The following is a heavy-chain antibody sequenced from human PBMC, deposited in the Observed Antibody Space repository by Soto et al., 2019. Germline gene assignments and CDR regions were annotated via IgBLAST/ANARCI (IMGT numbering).Heavy chain of an antibody. CDR3: ASSPFSYGSGSYYNVYYYYGMDV. D-gene: IGHD3-10*01. V-gene: IGHV4-59*01. Sequence: PSETLSLTCTVSGGSISSYYWSWIRQPPGKGLEWIGYIYYSGSTNYNPSLKSRVTISVDTSKNQFSLKLSSVTAADTAVYYCASSPFSYGSGSYYNVYYYYGMDVWGQGTTVTVSS. CDR1: GGSISSYY. CDR2: IYYSGST. J-gene: IGHJ6*02.